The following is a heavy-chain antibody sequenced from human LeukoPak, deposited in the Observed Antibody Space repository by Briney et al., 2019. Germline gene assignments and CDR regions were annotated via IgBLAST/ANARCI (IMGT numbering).Heavy chain of an antibody. Sequence: KPSETLSLTCTVSGGSISSYYWSWIRQPAGKGLEWIGRIYTSGSTNYNPSLKSRVTISVDTSKNQFSLRLSSVTAADTAVYYCVSRIAVSKFDYWGQGTLVTVSS. CDR2: IYTSGST. V-gene: IGHV4-4*07. CDR1: GGSISSYY. D-gene: IGHD6-19*01. CDR3: VSRIAVSKFDY. J-gene: IGHJ4*02.